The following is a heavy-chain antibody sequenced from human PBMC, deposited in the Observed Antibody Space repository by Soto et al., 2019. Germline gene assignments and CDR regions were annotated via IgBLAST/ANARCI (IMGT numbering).Heavy chain of an antibody. CDR3: AKRGTYGDTRYSAMDV. J-gene: IGHJ6*02. Sequence: PGGSMRLSCAASGLIFSSYAMSWVRQAPGKGLEWVSVISGGGGTTYYADSVKGRFTISRDNSKNTLFLQINSLRAEDTAVYYCAKRGTYGDTRYSAMDVWGQGTTVTVSS. CDR2: ISGGGGTT. CDR1: GLIFSSYA. D-gene: IGHD4-17*01. V-gene: IGHV3-23*01.